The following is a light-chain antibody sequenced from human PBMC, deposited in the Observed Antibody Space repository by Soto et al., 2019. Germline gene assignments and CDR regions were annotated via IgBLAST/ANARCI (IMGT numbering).Light chain of an antibody. J-gene: IGLJ1*01. CDR2: DTS. V-gene: IGLV7-46*01. CDR1: TGAVTSGHY. Sequence: QAVVTQEPSLTVSPGWTVTLTCGSSTGAVTSGHYPYWFQQKPGQAPRTLIYDTSNKHSWTPARFSGSLLGGKAALTLSGAQPEDEAEYYCLLSYSGARSYAFGTGTKVTVL. CDR3: LLSYSGARSYA.